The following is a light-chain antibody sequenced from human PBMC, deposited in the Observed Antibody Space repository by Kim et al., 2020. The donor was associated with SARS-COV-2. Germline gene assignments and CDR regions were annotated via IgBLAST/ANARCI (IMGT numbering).Light chain of an antibody. CDR3: TSYRSSGYV. J-gene: IGLJ1*01. CDR2: DVF. V-gene: IGLV2-14*03. CDR1: SSDVGTYNY. Sequence: QSALTQPASVSGSPGQSITISCIGTSSDVGTYNYVSWYQQYPGKAPKLMIYDVFKRPSGVSNRFSGSKSGNTASLTISGLQAEDEADYYCTSYRSSGYVFGTGTKVTVL.